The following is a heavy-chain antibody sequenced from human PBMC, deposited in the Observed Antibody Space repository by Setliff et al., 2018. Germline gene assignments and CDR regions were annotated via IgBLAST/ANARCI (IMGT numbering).Heavy chain of an antibody. Sequence: GASVKVSCKVSGYTLTELSMHWVRQAPGKGLEWMGGFDPEDGETIYAQKFQGRVTMAEDTSTDTAYMELSSLRSEDTAVYYCAPLTRRYGSGRGLSYYNMDVWGQGTTVTVSS. D-gene: IGHD3-10*01. J-gene: IGHJ6*02. CDR3: APLTRRYGSGRGLSYYNMDV. CDR2: FDPEDGET. V-gene: IGHV1-24*01. CDR1: GYTLTELS.